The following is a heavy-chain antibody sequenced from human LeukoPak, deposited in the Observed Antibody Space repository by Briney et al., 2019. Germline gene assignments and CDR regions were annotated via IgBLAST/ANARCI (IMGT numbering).Heavy chain of an antibody. Sequence: SETLSLTCAVSGGSISSSNWWSWVRQPPGKGLEWIGEIHHSGSTNYNPSLKSRVTISVDTSKNQFSLKLSSVTAADTAVYYCARAGGIVVVVAATMLDYWGQGTLVTVSS. CDR2: IHHSGST. J-gene: IGHJ4*02. D-gene: IGHD2-15*01. CDR3: ARAGGIVVVVAATMLDY. CDR1: GGSISSSNW. V-gene: IGHV4-4*02.